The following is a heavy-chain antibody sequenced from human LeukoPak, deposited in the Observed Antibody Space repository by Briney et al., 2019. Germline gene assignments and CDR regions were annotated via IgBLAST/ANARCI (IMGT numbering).Heavy chain of an antibody. CDR1: GFAFSSYW. J-gene: IGHJ4*02. V-gene: IGHV3-7*01. CDR2: IKQDGSEK. D-gene: IGHD2-21*01. CDR3: ARIKSQGVVVPLLRSTYYFDY. Sequence: GGSLRLSCAASGFAFSSYWMSWVRQAPGKGLEWVANIKQDGSEKDYVDSVKGRFTISRDTAKNSLYLQMNSLRAENTAVYYCARIKSQGVVVPLLRSTYYFDYWGQGTLVTVSS.